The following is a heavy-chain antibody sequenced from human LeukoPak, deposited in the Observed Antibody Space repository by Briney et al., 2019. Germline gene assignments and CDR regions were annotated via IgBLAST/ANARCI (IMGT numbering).Heavy chain of an antibody. D-gene: IGHD3-16*01. CDR1: GFTFSSYG. Sequence: PGGSLRLSCAASGFTFSSYGMHWVRQAPGKGLERVAFIRYDGSNKYYADSVKGRFTISRDNSKNTLYLQMNSLRAEDTAVYYCAKDHYDYVWGSQSDYWGQGTLVTVSS. J-gene: IGHJ4*02. CDR2: IRYDGSNK. V-gene: IGHV3-30*02. CDR3: AKDHYDYVWGSQSDY.